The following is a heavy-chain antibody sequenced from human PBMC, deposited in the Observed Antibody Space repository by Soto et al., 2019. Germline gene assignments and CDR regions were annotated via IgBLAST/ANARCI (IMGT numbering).Heavy chain of an antibody. CDR2: INHSGST. CDR3: ARGPEPGTP. D-gene: IGHD6-13*01. V-gene: IGHV4-34*01. CDR1: GGSFSGYY. Sequence: SETLSLTCAVYGGSFSGYYWSWIRQPPGKGLEWIGEINHSGSTNYNPSLKSRVTISVDTSKNQFSLKLSSVTAADTAVYYCARGPEPGTPCGQATRVTVSS. J-gene: IGHJ5*02.